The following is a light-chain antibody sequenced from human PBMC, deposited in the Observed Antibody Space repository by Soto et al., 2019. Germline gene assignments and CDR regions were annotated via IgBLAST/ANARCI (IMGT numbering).Light chain of an antibody. J-gene: IGKJ1*01. CDR3: QQYDSYPWT. Sequence: DIQMTQSPSTLSASVGDRVTIICRASQSISSWLAWYQQKPGKAPKVLIYKAYSLESGVPSRFSGSGSGTEFNLTISSLQPDDFATYYCQQYDSYPWTFGQGTKVEIK. V-gene: IGKV1-5*03. CDR2: KAY. CDR1: QSISSW.